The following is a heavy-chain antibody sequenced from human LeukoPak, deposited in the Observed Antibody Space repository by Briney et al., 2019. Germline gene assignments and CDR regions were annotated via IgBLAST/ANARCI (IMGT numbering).Heavy chain of an antibody. J-gene: IGHJ6*02. Sequence: LPGRSLRLSCAASGFTFSSYAMHWVRQAPGKGLEWVAVISYDGSNKYYADSVKGRFTISRDNSKNTLYLQMNSLRAEVTAVYYCARDPDMIAYYYYGMDVWGQGTTVTVSS. CDR2: ISYDGSNK. CDR3: ARDPDMIAYYYYGMDV. V-gene: IGHV3-30-3*01. D-gene: IGHD3-22*01. CDR1: GFTFSSYA.